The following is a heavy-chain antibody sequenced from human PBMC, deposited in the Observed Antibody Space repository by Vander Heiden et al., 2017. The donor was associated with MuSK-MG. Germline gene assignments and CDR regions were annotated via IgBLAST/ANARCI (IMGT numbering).Heavy chain of an antibody. CDR3: ARDYYDSSGYLFDY. CDR1: GFTVSSYS. D-gene: IGHD3-22*01. V-gene: IGHV3-48*04. J-gene: IGHJ4*01. Sequence: EVQLVESGGGLVQPGGSLRLSCAASGFTVSSYSMNWVRQAPGKGLEWVSYISSSSSTIYYAYPVKGRYTISRDNAKNSLYLQMNSLRAEDTAVYYCARDYYDSSGYLFDYWGHGTLVTVSS. CDR2: ISSSSSTI.